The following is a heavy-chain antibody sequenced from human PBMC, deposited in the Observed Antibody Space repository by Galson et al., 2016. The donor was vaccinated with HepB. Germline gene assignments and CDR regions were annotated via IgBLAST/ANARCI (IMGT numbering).Heavy chain of an antibody. V-gene: IGHV3-30*03. CDR3: ARGLPYNTAWHGGIGNWFDP. CDR2: ISYDGSNI. CDR1: GFTLRNYG. Sequence: SLRLSCAVAGFTLRNYGIHWVRQAPGKGLEWVAVISYDGSNICYLDSVKGRFTISRDNSENTVYLQMNSLRPEDTATYYCARGLPYNTAWHGGIGNWFDPWGQGTLVTVSS. D-gene: IGHD6-13*01. J-gene: IGHJ5*02.